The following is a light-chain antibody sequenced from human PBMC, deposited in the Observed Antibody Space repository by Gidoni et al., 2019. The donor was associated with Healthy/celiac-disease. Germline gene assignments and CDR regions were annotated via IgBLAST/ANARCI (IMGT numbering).Light chain of an antibody. Sequence: EIVLTQSPGTLSWSPGERATLSCRASQSVSSSYLAWYQQKPGQAPRLLIYGASSRATGIPDRFSGSGSGTDFTLTISRLEPEDCAVYYCQQYGSSPYTFXQXTKLEIK. J-gene: IGKJ2*01. V-gene: IGKV3-20*01. CDR2: GAS. CDR1: QSVSSSY. CDR3: QQYGSSPYT.